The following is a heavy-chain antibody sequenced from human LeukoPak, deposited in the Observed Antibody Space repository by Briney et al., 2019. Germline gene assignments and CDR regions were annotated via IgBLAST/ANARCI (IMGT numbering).Heavy chain of an antibody. Sequence: SETLSLTCTVSGGSISSFYWSWIRQPPGKGLEWIGYMYNRGNTNYNPSLKSRVTTSEDTSQNQLSLQLGSVTAADTAVYYCAATIKRDYGDTNLDYWGQGTLVTVSS. CDR3: AATIKRDYGDTNLDY. J-gene: IGHJ4*02. D-gene: IGHD4-17*01. CDR2: MYNRGNT. V-gene: IGHV4-59*01. CDR1: GGSISSFY.